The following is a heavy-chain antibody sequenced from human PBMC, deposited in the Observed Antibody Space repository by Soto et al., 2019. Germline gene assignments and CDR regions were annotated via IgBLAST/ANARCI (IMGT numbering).Heavy chain of an antibody. CDR2: IYPGDSDT. V-gene: IGHV5-51*01. CDR1: GGRSTSYG. D-gene: IGHD6-6*01. J-gene: IGHJ3*01. CDR3: ARHPRYSSSSPDALDL. Sequence: IPWKGAGGRSTSYGRGWTSKMHGKGLEWMGIIYPGDSDTRYSRSFQGQVTISADKSISTAYLQWSSLNASDTAMYYCARHPRYSSSSPDALDLRGQGTMVT.